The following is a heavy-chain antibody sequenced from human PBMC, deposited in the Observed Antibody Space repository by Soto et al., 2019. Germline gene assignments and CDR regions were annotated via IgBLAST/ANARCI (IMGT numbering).Heavy chain of an antibody. Sequence: VASVKVSCKASGGTFSSYRFNWVRQALGQGLEWLGGIVPIYRTADYAQKFQGRVTITADESTRTVYMELSSLKSQDTALYYCGRASGAKLSSSWGQGTLVTVSS. CDR2: IVPIYRTA. J-gene: IGHJ4*02. D-gene: IGHD6-13*01. CDR1: GGTFSSYR. V-gene: IGHV1-69*13. CDR3: GRASGAKLSSS.